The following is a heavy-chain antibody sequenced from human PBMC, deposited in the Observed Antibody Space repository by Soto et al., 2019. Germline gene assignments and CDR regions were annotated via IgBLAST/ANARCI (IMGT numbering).Heavy chain of an antibody. D-gene: IGHD3-22*01. J-gene: IGHJ4*02. CDR1: GFTFSSYA. V-gene: IGHV3-30-3*01. Sequence: GGSLRLSCAASGFTFSSYAMHWVRQAPDKGLEWVTLISYDGSDKDYADSVKGRFTISRDNSRNTLFLQMNSLRAEDTAVYYCARDYYKYYDSSGYYRSPAYWGQGTLVTV. CDR2: ISYDGSDK. CDR3: ARDYYKYYDSSGYYRSPAY.